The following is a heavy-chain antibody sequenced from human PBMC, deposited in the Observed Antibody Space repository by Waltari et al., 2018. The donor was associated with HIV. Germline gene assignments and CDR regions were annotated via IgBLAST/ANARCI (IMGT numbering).Heavy chain of an antibody. CDR1: GYTFTSYY. CDR3: GRTSIVPSDGSVDV. D-gene: IGHD2-21*01. CDR2: IDPTTGTT. J-gene: IGHJ6*02. Sequence: QVRLVQSGAEVKKTGASVRVSCTASGYTFTSYYIHWMRQAPGQGLEWMGRIDPTTGTTSYSQRFQDRVTMTRDTSITTSYMELSRLRNDDMATYYCGRTSIVPSDGSVDVWGQGTTVIVSS. V-gene: IGHV1-2*06.